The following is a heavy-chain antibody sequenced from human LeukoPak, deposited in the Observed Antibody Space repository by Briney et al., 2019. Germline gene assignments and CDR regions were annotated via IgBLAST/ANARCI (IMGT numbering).Heavy chain of an antibody. J-gene: IGHJ4*02. V-gene: IGHV1-2*02. CDR2: MNPNSGGT. Sequence: ASVKVSCKTSGYTFINNDINWVRQATGQGLEWMGWMNPNSGGTNYAQKFQGRVTMTGDTSISTAYMGLSGLRSDDTAVYYCARDIWNLRMIYYWGQGTLVTVSS. CDR1: GYTFINND. CDR3: ARDIWNLRMIYY. D-gene: IGHD1-1*01.